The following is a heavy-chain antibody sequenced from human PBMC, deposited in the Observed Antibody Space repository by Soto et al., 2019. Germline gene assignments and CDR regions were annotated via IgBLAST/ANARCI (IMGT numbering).Heavy chain of an antibody. CDR1: GVTFSRQD. CDR3: ATNEGRDGYNFDY. CDR2: IIPIFGTP. Sequence: SVKVSCKASGVTFSRQDMRWVRQAPGQGLEWMGGIIPIFGTPQCAEKFQDRVTITADESTSTAYMELSSLTSEDTAVYYCATNEGRDGYNFDYWGQGTLVTVSS. J-gene: IGHJ4*02. D-gene: IGHD5-12*01. V-gene: IGHV1-69*13.